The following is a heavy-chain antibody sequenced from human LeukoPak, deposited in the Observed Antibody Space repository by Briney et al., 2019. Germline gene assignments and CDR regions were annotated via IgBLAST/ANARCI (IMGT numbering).Heavy chain of an antibody. CDR3: ARDGGAYYYDSSGYFTNFDFDY. V-gene: IGHV1-2*02. CDR2: INPNSGGT. J-gene: IGHJ4*02. Sequence: ASVKVSCKASGYTFTGYYMHWVRQAPGQGPEWMGWINPNSGGTNYAQKLQGRVTMTTDTSTSTAYMELRSLRSDDTAVYYCARDGGAYYYDSSGYFTNFDFDYWGQGTLVTVSS. CDR1: GYTFTGYY. D-gene: IGHD3-22*01.